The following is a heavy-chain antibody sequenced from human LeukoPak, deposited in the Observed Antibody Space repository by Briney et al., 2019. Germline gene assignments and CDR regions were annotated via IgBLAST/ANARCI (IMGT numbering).Heavy chain of an antibody. CDR1: GYTFTSYG. J-gene: IGHJ3*02. CDR2: ISAYNGNT. CDR3: ARVGDMVRGVIITDAFDI. Sequence: ASVKVSCKASGYTFTSYGISWVRQAPGQGLEWVGWISAYNGNTNYAQKLQGRVTMTTDTSTSTAYMGLRSLRSDDTAVYYCARVGDMVRGVIITDAFDIWGQGTMVTVSS. D-gene: IGHD3-10*01. V-gene: IGHV1-18*01.